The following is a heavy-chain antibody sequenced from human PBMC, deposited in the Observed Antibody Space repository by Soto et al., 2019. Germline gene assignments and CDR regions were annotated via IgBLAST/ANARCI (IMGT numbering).Heavy chain of an antibody. D-gene: IGHD2-21*01. Sequence: GGSLRLSCAASGFTFSDYYMSWIRQAPGKGLEWVSYISSSGSTIYYADSVKGRFTISRDNAKNSLYLQMNSLRAEDTAVYYCARRRVVISPRVAFDIWGQGTMVTVSS. CDR1: GFTFSDYY. V-gene: IGHV3-11*01. CDR3: ARRRVVISPRVAFDI. CDR2: ISSSGSTI. J-gene: IGHJ3*02.